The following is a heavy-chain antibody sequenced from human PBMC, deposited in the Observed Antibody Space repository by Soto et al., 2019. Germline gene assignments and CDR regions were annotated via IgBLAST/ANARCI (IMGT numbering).Heavy chain of an antibody. CDR2: ISWNSGSI. V-gene: IGHV3-9*01. J-gene: IGHJ4*02. D-gene: IGHD6-19*01. CDR3: AKDMYGQWLAFDY. CDR1: GFTFDDYA. Sequence: PGGSLRLSCAASGFTFDDYAMHWVRQAPGKGLEWVSGISWNSGSIGYADSVKGRFTISRDNAKNSLYLQMNSLRAEDTALYYCAKDMYGQWLAFDYWGQGTLVTVSS.